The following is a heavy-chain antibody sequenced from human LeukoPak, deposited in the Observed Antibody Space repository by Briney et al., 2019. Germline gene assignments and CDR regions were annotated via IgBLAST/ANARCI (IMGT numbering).Heavy chain of an antibody. CDR3: AREGDLMGATMDS. D-gene: IGHD3-16*01. V-gene: IGHV3-21*01. Sequence: GGSLRLSCAASGFTFSSYTFDWVRRAPGKGLEWVSSITGGDVFIYQADSVKGRFTVSRDNAKNTLYLQMNRLRAEDTAVYYCAREGDLMGATMDSWGQGTLVIVSS. CDR2: ITGGDVFI. CDR1: GFTFSSYT. J-gene: IGHJ5*01.